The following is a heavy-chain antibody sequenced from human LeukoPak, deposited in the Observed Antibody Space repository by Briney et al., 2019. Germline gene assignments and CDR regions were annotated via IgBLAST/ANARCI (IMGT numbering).Heavy chain of an antibody. J-gene: IGHJ4*02. D-gene: IGHD6-13*01. CDR2: INAGNGNT. V-gene: IGHV1-3*01. CDR1: GYTFTSYA. Sequence: ASVKVSCKASGYTFTSYAMHWVRRAPGQRLEWMGWINAGNGNTKYSQKFQGRVTITRDTSASTAYMELSSLRSEDTAVYYCARDYKYSSSWYYFDYWGQGTLVTVSS. CDR3: ARDYKYSSSWYYFDY.